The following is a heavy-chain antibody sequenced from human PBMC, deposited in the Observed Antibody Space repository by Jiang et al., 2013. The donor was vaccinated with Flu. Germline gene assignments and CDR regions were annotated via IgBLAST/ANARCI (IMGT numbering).Heavy chain of an antibody. Sequence: YYSTSLKTRLTISKDTSKNQVVLTMTNMDPVDTATYYCARNRVSGWYRFDYWGQGTLVTVSS. D-gene: IGHD6-19*01. CDR3: ARNRVSGWYRFDY. V-gene: IGHV2-70*01. J-gene: IGHJ4*02.